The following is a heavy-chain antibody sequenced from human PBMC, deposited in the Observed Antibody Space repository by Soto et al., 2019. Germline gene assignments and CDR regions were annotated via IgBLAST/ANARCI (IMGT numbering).Heavy chain of an antibody. CDR3: ARGGYCSGGSCNYYMDV. CDR1: GFSFSNYW. Sequence: PGGSLRLSCTASGFSFSNYWMTWVRQAPGKGLEWVSYISSSSSTIYYADSVKGRFTISRDNAKNSLYLQMNSLRAEDTAVYYCARGGYCSGGSCNYYMDVWGKGTTVTVSS. CDR2: ISSSSSTI. D-gene: IGHD2-15*01. V-gene: IGHV3-48*01. J-gene: IGHJ6*03.